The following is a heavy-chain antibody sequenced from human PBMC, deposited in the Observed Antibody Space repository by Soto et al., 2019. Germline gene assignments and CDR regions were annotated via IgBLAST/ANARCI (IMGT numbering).Heavy chain of an antibody. D-gene: IGHD3-22*01. CDR1: GGTFSSDA. CDR2: IIPIFGTA. J-gene: IGHJ4*02. V-gene: IGHV1-69*13. Sequence: SVKVSCKASGGTFSSDAISWVRQAPGQGLEWMGGIIPIFGTANYAQKFQGRVTITADESTSTAHMELSSLRSEDTDVYYCARDRIQSPYHNYYDSSGYLFFDSWGQGTLVTVSS. CDR3: ARDRIQSPYHNYYDSSGYLFFDS.